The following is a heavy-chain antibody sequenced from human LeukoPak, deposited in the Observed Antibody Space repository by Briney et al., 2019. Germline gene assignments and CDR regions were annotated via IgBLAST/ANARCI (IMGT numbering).Heavy chain of an antibody. CDR3: ARLRRNSDRSGYYYYYDY. CDR1: GYTFSSYS. Sequence: KPGGSLRLSCAASGYTFSSYSINWVRQAPGKGLAWVSSISVGSNYIYYADSVRGRFSISRDDARNSPYLQMDSLRGDDTAVYYCARLRRNSDRSGYYYYYDYWGQGTLVTVSS. V-gene: IGHV3-21*01. J-gene: IGHJ4*02. D-gene: IGHD3-22*01. CDR2: ISVGSNYI.